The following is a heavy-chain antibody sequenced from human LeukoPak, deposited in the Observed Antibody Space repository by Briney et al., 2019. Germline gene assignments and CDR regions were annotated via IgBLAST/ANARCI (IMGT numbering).Heavy chain of an antibody. CDR1: GFTFSSYG. V-gene: IGHV3-21*01. D-gene: IGHD2-2*01. CDR2: ISSSTSHI. J-gene: IGHJ4*02. CDR3: ARAYCSSTSCNYYFDY. Sequence: GGSLRLSCAASGFTFSSYGMNWVRQAPGKGLEWVSSISSSTSHIYYADSVKGRVTISRDNAKNSLYLQMNSLRAEDTAVYYCARAYCSSTSCNYYFDYGGQGTLVTVSS.